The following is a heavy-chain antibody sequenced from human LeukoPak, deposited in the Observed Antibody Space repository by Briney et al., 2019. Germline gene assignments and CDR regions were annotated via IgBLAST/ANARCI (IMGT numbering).Heavy chain of an antibody. Sequence: PGGSLRLSCAASGFTFSSYAMHWVRQAPGKGLEWVAFIRYDGSNKYYADSAKGRFTISRDNSKNTLYLQMNSLRAEDTAVYYCAKNGGGYCSSTSCLFYYMDVWGKGTTVTVSS. CDR2: IRYDGSNK. CDR3: AKNGGGYCSSTSCLFYYMDV. J-gene: IGHJ6*03. CDR1: GFTFSSYA. D-gene: IGHD2-2*01. V-gene: IGHV3-30*02.